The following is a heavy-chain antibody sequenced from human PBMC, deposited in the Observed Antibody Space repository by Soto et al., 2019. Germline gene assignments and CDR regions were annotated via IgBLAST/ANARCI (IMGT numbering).Heavy chain of an antibody. D-gene: IGHD3-9*01. CDR3: ATSYDTKPFPFDL. J-gene: IGHJ4*02. Sequence: VQLQESGPGLVKPSETLSLTCSVSGGSIRNYYWSWVRQSPGKGLEWIGYIYYSGITNYNPSLKSRATLSINTPNNQFSLELSSVTAADTAVYYCATSYDTKPFPFDLWGQGTLVTVSS. V-gene: IGHV4-59*01. CDR2: IYYSGIT. CDR1: GGSIRNYY.